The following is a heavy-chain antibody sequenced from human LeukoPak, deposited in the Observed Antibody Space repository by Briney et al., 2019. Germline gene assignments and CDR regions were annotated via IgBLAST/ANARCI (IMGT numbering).Heavy chain of an antibody. V-gene: IGHV1-2*04. Sequence: GASVKVSCKASGYTFTDYYMHWVRQAPGQGLEWMGWINPNSGGTSYAQKFQGWVTMTRDTSISTAYMELNRLRSDDTAVYYCARDQASAAVGTVYYYHGMDVWGQGTTVTVSS. J-gene: IGHJ6*02. CDR3: ARDQASAAVGTVYYYHGMDV. D-gene: IGHD6-13*01. CDR2: INPNSGGT. CDR1: GYTFTDYY.